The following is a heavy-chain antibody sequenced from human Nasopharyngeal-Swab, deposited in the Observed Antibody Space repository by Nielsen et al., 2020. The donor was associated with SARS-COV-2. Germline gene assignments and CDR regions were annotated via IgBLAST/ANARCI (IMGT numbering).Heavy chain of an antibody. J-gene: IGHJ5*02. CDR3: ARGYEVAARDDWFDP. CDR2: IATVGDT. Sequence: GESLKISCAASGFTFSSYDMHWVRQVTGKGLEWVSAIATVGDTYYAGSVKGRFTISRENAKNSLYLQMNRLRAEDTAVYYCARGYEVAARDDWFDPWGQGTLVTVSS. CDR1: GFTFSSYD. V-gene: IGHV3-13*01. D-gene: IGHD6-13*01.